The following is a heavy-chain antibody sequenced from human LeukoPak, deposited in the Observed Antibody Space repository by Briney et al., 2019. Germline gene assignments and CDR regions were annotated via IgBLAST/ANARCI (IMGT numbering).Heavy chain of an antibody. D-gene: IGHD6-19*01. CDR1: GFTFSNHW. V-gene: IGHV3-7*01. Sequence: PGGSLRLSCAASGFTFSNHWMSWVRQTPGKGLEWVAKIKEDGSERYYLDSVKGRFTISRDDANYSVYLQLNTLRVEDTAVYHCVRGSGFLLDYWGQGTLVTVSS. J-gene: IGHJ4*02. CDR3: VRGSGFLLDY. CDR2: IKEDGSER.